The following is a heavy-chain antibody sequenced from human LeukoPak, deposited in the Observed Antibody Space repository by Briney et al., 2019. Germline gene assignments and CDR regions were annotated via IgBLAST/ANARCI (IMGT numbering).Heavy chain of an antibody. D-gene: IGHD3-3*01. V-gene: IGHV3-74*01. CDR1: GFTFSSYW. CDR3: ARDPTRYYDFWSGTENWFDP. Sequence: GGSLRLSCAASGFTFSSYWMHWVRQAPGKGLVWVSRINSDGSSTSYADSVKGRFTISRDNAKNTLYLQMNSLRAEDTAVYYCARDPTRYYDFWSGTENWFDPWGQGTLVTVSS. J-gene: IGHJ5*02. CDR2: INSDGSST.